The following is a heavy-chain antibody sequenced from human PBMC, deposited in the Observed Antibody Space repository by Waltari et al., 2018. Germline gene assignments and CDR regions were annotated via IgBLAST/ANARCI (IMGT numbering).Heavy chain of an antibody. CDR3: ARGARRTTVTTGWWYFDL. V-gene: IGHV3-74*01. J-gene: IGHJ2*01. CDR2: SNSDGSST. D-gene: IGHD4-17*01. CDR1: GFTYSMYW. Sequence: EVQLVESGGGLVQPGGSLRLFCAASGFTYSMYWMHWVRQAPGKGLVWVSSSNSDGSSTSYADSVKGRFTISKDNAKNTVYLQMNSLRAEDTAIYYCARGARRTTVTTGWWYFDLWGRGTLVTVSS.